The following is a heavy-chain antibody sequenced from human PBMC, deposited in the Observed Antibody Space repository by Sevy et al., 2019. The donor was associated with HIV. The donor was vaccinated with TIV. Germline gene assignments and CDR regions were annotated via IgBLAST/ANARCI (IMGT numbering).Heavy chain of an antibody. V-gene: IGHV4-59*08. CDR2: VYYTGGT. J-gene: IGHJ3*02. CDR3: ARRNDFDI. Sequence: SETLSLTCTVSGGSINSDHWNWIRQPPGKGLEWIGYVYYTGGTNYNPSLKNQVTISVDRTKNQFSLKLYSVTATDTAVYYCARRNDFDIWGQGTMVTVSS. CDR1: GGSINSDH.